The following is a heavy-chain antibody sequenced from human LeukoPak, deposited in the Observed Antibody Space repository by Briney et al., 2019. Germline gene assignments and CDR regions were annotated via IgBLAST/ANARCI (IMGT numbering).Heavy chain of an antibody. CDR2: NYPGDSNT. CDR1: GYSLTSYL. D-gene: IGHD6-13*01. V-gene: IGHV5-51*01. CDR3: ARHGLGSSWFGFDY. Sequence: GEAQKISCKGSGYSLTSYLIGWVPQMPGKGVEWMGTNYPGDSNTRYSPSLQGQVTISADKSISTAYLQWSSLRASDSAMYYCARHGLGSSWFGFDYWGQGTLVTVSS. J-gene: IGHJ4*02.